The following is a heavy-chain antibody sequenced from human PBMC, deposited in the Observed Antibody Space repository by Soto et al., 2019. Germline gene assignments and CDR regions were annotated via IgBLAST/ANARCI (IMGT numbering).Heavy chain of an antibody. J-gene: IGHJ4*02. Sequence: EVQLVESGGGLVQPEGSLRLSCETSGFTFSADWMIWVRQAPGQGLEWVANIKEDGSERYYVDSVKDRFTISRDNAKSALYLQMNSLRVEDTAIYYCARDVGADWGQGTLVTVSS. CDR1: GFTFSADW. CDR3: ARDVGAD. V-gene: IGHV3-7*01. D-gene: IGHD3-16*01. CDR2: IKEDGSER.